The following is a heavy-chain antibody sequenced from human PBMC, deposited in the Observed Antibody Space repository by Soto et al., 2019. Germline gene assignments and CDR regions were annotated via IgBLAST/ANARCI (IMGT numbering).Heavy chain of an antibody. Sequence: ASVKVSCKASGYTFTSYGISWVRQAPGQGLEWMGWISAYNGNTNYAQKLQGRVTMTTDTSTSTAYMELRSLRSDDTAVYYCARGGYDILTGYFRGWFDPWGQGTLVTVS. CDR1: GYTFTSYG. D-gene: IGHD3-9*01. CDR3: ARGGYDILTGYFRGWFDP. V-gene: IGHV1-18*01. CDR2: ISAYNGNT. J-gene: IGHJ5*02.